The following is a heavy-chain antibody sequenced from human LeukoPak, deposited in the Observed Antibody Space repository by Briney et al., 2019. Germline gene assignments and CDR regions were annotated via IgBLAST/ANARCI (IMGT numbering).Heavy chain of an antibody. D-gene: IGHD1-26*01. Sequence: SETLSLTCTVSGGSISSSSYYWSWIRQPPGKGLEWIGYIYYSGSTNYNPSLKSRVTISVDTSKNQFSLKLSSVTAADTAVYYCARVRCGSGTIDYWGQGTLVTVSS. J-gene: IGHJ4*02. V-gene: IGHV4-61*05. CDR3: ARVRCGSGTIDY. CDR1: GGSISSSSYY. CDR2: IYYSGST.